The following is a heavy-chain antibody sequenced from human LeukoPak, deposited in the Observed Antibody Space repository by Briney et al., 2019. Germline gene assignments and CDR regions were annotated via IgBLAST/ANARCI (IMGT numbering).Heavy chain of an antibody. J-gene: IGHJ4*02. D-gene: IGHD1-26*01. CDR1: GYTFTSYY. Sequence: ASVKVSCKASGYTFTSYYMHWVRQAPGQGLEWMGIINPSGGSTSYAQKFQGRVTVTRDTSTSTVYMELSRLRSDDTAVYCCARGEALNPFDYWGQGTLVTVSS. V-gene: IGHV1-46*01. CDR2: INPSGGST. CDR3: ARGEALNPFDY.